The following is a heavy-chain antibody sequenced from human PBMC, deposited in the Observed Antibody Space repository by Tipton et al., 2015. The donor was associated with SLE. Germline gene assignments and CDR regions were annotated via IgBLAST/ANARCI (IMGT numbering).Heavy chain of an antibody. CDR2: IYTSGST. CDR3: ARVRVGARGAFDI. D-gene: IGHD1-26*01. CDR1: GGSISSGSYY. Sequence: TLSLTCTVSGGSISSGSYYWSWIRQPAGKGLEWIGYIYTSGSTNYNPSLKSRVTISVDTSKNQFSLKLSSVTAADTAVYYCARVRVGARGAFDIWGQGTMVTVSS. J-gene: IGHJ3*02. V-gene: IGHV4-61*09.